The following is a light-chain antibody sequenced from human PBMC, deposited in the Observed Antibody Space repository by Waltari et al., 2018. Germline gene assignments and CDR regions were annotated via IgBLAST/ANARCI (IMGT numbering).Light chain of an antibody. V-gene: IGLV2-23*02. Sequence: QSALTQPDSVSGSPGPSIPIPCPGTHRDIRRYNFVPWSQHHPGKAPKLILYEVTKRPSGVSDRFSGSKSGNTASLTISGLQAEDDADYYCYSSAMSAFVVFGGGTKLTVL. J-gene: IGLJ3*02. CDR3: YSSAMSAFVV. CDR2: EVT. CDR1: HRDIRRYNF.